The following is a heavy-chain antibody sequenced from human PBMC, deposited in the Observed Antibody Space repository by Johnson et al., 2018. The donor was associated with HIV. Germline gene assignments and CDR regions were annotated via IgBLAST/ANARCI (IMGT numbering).Heavy chain of an antibody. CDR1: GFSFSSYW. Sequence: MLLVESGGGLVQPGGSLRLSCAASGFSFSSYWMSWVRQAPGKGLQWVANIKQDGNEKYYVDSVKGRFSISRDNAKNPLHLQMNSLRAEDTAVYYCARLRSGNRAFDIWGQGTMVTVSS. CDR3: ARLRSGNRAFDI. D-gene: IGHD2-15*01. V-gene: IGHV3-7*05. CDR2: IKQDGNEK. J-gene: IGHJ3*02.